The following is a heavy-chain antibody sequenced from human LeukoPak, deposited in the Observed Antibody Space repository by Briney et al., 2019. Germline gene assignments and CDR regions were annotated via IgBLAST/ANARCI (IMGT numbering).Heavy chain of an antibody. D-gene: IGHD3-22*01. Sequence: PSETLSLTCTVSDGSISSHYWSWIRQPPGKGLEWIGYIYYSGSTNYNPSLKSRVTISVDTSKNQFSLKLSSVTAADTAVYYCARGPGEGNYDSSDTNFDYWGQGTLVTVSS. V-gene: IGHV4-59*11. CDR2: IYYSGST. CDR1: DGSISSHY. J-gene: IGHJ4*02. CDR3: ARGPGEGNYDSSDTNFDY.